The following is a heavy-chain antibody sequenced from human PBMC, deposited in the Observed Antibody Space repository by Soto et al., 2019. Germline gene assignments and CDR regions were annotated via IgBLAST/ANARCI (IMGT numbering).Heavy chain of an antibody. J-gene: IGHJ5*02. CDR2: IYYSGST. Sequence: QVQLQESGPGLVKPSQTLSLTCTVSGCSISSGGYYWSWIRQHPGKGLEWMGYIYYSGSTYYNPSLKSRVTISVDTSKNQFSLKLSSVTAADTAVYYCARGLYGYYYDSSGPICDPWGQGTLVTVSS. CDR1: GCSISSGGYY. CDR3: ARGLYGYYYDSSGPICDP. V-gene: IGHV4-31*03. D-gene: IGHD3-22*01.